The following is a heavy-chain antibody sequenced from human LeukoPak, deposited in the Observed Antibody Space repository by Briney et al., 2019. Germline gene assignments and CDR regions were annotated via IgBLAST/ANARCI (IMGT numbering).Heavy chain of an antibody. CDR3: AKGTTDYGSGYGMDV. V-gene: IGHV3-23*01. Sequence: GGSLRLSCATSGFTFTVYAMNWVRQAPGKGLEWVSAISGIATGGNTYYRDSVKGQFTISRDNSKNMLYLEMNSLRAEDTAVYYCAKGTTDYGSGYGMDVWGKGTTVTVSS. CDR2: ISGIATGGNT. CDR1: GFTFTVYA. J-gene: IGHJ6*04. D-gene: IGHD3-10*01.